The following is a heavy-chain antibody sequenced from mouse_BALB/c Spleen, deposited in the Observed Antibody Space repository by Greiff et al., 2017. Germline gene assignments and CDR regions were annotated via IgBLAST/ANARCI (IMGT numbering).Heavy chain of an antibody. D-gene: IGHD4-1*01. Sequence: QVQLKESGAELAKPGASVKMSCKASGYTFTSYWMHWVKQRPGQGLEWIGYINPSTGYTEYNQKFKDKATLTADKSSSTAYMQLSSLTSEDSAVYYCARRPGDAMDYWGQGTSVTVSS. V-gene: IGHV1-7*01. J-gene: IGHJ4*01. CDR1: GYTFTSYW. CDR2: INPSTGYT. CDR3: ARRPGDAMDY.